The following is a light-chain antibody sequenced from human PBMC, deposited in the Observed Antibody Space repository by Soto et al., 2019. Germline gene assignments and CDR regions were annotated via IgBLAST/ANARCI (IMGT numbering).Light chain of an antibody. CDR1: QNIRIY. J-gene: IGKJ2*01. CDR2: AAY. Sequence: IQMAQSPSSLSASVGDRVTITCRASQNIRIYLNWYQQRPGKTPNLMIYAAYNLRSGVPSRFSGSGSGTVFTLTIDSLQPEDFATYYCQQIHSTSSYTFGQGTKVDIK. V-gene: IGKV1-39*01. CDR3: QQIHSTSSYT.